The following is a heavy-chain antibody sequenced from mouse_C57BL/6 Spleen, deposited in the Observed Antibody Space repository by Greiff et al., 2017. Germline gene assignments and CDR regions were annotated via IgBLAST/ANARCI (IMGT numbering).Heavy chain of an antibody. CDR1: GYTFTSYT. J-gene: IGHJ4*01. D-gene: IGHD1-1*01. CDR3: ARGVSSPYYAMDY. V-gene: IGHV1-4*01. Sequence: QVHVKQSGAELARPGASVKMSCKASGYTFTSYTMHWVKQRPGQGLAWIGYINPSSGYTKYNQKFKDKATLTADKSSSTAYMQLSSLTSEDSAVXYCARGVSSPYYAMDYWGKGTSVTVSS. CDR2: INPSSGYT.